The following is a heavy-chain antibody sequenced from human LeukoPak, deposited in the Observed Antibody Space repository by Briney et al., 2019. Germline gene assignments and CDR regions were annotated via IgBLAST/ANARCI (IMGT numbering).Heavy chain of an antibody. CDR3: ARGGSGTYYHY. J-gene: IGHJ4*02. CDR1: GGSITSYH. Sequence: PSETLSLTCTVSGGSITSYHNNWIRQPPGKGLEWIGYIYYSGCTNYNPSLKNRVTISSDESKKQLLLKQRTMTAADTAVYYCARGGSGTYYHYWGQGTLVTVSS. V-gene: IGHV4-59*01. D-gene: IGHD1-26*01. CDR2: IYYSGCT.